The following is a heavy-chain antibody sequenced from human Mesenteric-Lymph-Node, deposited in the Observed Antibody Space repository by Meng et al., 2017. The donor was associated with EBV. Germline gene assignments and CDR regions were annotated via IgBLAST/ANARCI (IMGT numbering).Heavy chain of an antibody. CDR3: ARCSFYYDSSGYRRYNWFDP. J-gene: IGHJ5*02. Sequence: QPRRKGSGPGRVKPSETLSLTCTVSGGSISSTSDYWGWIRQPPGKGLEWIGIIYYSGGTYYNSSLKSRVTISIDTSKNQFSLKLSSVTAADTAVYYCARCSFYYDSSGYRRYNWFDPWGQGTLVTVSS. CDR1: GGSISSTSDY. CDR2: IYYSGGT. D-gene: IGHD3-22*01. V-gene: IGHV4-39*07.